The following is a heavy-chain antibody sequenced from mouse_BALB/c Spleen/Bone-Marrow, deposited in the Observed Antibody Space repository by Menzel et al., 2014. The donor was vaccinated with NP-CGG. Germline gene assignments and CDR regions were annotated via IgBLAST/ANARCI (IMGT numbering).Heavy chain of an antibody. CDR2: IYPGSDNT. J-gene: IGHJ4*01. CDR1: GYTFTNFW. CDR3: TGWAAYAGYYTMHMDY. D-gene: IGHD2-3*01. V-gene: IGHV1S22*01. Sequence: LQQSGPELVRPGASVKLSCKASGYTFTNFWLHWVKQRPGQGLEWIGDIYPGSDNTNYDEKFKNKATLSVDTSSSTAYMQLSSMKSEDSAVYYCTGWAAYAGYYTMHMDYWGEGTSVTVSS.